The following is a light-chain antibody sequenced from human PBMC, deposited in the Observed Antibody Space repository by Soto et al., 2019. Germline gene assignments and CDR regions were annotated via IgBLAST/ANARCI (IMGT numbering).Light chain of an antibody. CDR1: SSDVGGYIY. J-gene: IGLJ1*01. V-gene: IGLV2-8*01. Sequence: QSALAQPPSAFGSPGQSVTISCTGTSSDVGGYIYVSWYQHHPGKAPKLMIYEASKRPSGVPDRFSGSKSGNTASLTISGPQAEDEADYYCCSYAVASPLFCTGTKVTAL. CDR3: CSYAVASPL. CDR2: EAS.